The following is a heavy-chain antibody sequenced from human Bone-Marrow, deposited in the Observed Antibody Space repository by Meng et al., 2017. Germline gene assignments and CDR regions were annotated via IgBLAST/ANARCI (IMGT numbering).Heavy chain of an antibody. Sequence: GSRKISGAASGFTFSSYEMNWVRQAPGKGLEWVSYISSSGSTIYYADSVKGRFTISRDNAKNSLYLQMNSLRAEDTAVYYCARGGSGGSYKPEFDYWGQGTLVTVSS. V-gene: IGHV3-48*03. J-gene: IGHJ4*02. CDR1: GFTFSSYE. CDR2: ISSSGSTI. D-gene: IGHD2-15*01. CDR3: ARGGSGGSYKPEFDY.